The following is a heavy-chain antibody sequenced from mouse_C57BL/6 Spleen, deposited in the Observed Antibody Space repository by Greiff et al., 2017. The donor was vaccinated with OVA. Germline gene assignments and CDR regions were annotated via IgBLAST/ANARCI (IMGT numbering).Heavy chain of an antibody. V-gene: IGHV5-6*02. J-gene: IGHJ2*01. CDR3: AGEYFDY. CDR1: GFTFSSYG. CDR2: ISSGGSYT. Sequence: DVMLVESGGDLVKPGGSLKLSCAASGFTFSSYGMSWVRQTPDKRLEWVATISSGGSYTYYPDSVKGRFTISRDNAKTTLYMQMSSLKSEYTAMYYCAGEYFDYWGQGTTLTVSS.